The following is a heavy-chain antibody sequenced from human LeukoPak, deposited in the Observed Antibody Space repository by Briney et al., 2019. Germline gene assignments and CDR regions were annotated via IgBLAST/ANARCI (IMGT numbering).Heavy chain of an antibody. D-gene: IGHD2-21*02. V-gene: IGHV1-69*13. CDR1: GYTFTSYG. Sequence: SVKVSCKASGYTFTSYGISWVRQAPGQGLEWMGGIIPIFGTANYAQKFQGRVTITADESTSTAYMELSSLRSEDTAVYYCATAWGGVTGPREDDAFDIWGQGTMVTVSS. CDR2: IIPIFGTA. CDR3: ATAWGGVTGPREDDAFDI. J-gene: IGHJ3*02.